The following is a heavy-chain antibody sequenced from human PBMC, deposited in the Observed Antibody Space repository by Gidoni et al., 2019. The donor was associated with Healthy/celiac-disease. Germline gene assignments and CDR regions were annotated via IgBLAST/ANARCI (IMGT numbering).Heavy chain of an antibody. CDR3: TRLGWIQLQPSDY. D-gene: IGHD5-18*01. J-gene: IGHJ4*02. Sequence: EVQLVESGGGLVQPGGSLKLACAASGFTFSGSAMHWVRQASGKGLEWVCRIRSKAKSYATAYAASVKGRFTISRDDSKNTAYLQMNSLKTEDTAVYYCTRLGWIQLQPSDYWGQGTLVTVSS. V-gene: IGHV3-73*02. CDR1: GFTFSGSA. CDR2: IRSKAKSYAT.